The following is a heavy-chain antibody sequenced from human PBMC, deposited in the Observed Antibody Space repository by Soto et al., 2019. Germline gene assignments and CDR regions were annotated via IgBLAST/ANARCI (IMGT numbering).Heavy chain of an antibody. J-gene: IGHJ4*02. CDR1: GFRVSSLY. CDR3: ARDIFGGAYDFLH. Sequence: EVQLVESGGGLVQPGGSQRLSCAASGFRVSSLYMTWVRQAPGKGLQWVAVISSGGSPYYADSVKGRFTISRDNSKNTLYLEMNSLRAEDTAVYYCARDIFGGAYDFLHGGQGTLVTVSS. D-gene: IGHD3-3*01. CDR2: ISSGGSP. V-gene: IGHV3-66*01.